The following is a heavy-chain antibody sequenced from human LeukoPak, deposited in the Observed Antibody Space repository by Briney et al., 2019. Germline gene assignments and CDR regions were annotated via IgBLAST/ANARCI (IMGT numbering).Heavy chain of an antibody. CDR1: GFTFSSYA. D-gene: IGHD3-3*01. CDR3: ARNYRFLEWLLMFH. V-gene: IGHV3-30-3*01. Sequence: PGGSLRLSCAASGFTFSSYAMHWVRQAPGKGLEWVAVISYDGSNKYYADSVKGRFTISRDNSKNTLYLQMNSLRAEDTAVYYCARNYRFLEWLLMFHWGQGTLVTVSS. J-gene: IGHJ4*02. CDR2: ISYDGSNK.